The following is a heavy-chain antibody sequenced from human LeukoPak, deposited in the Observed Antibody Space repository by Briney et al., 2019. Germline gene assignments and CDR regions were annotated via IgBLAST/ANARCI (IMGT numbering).Heavy chain of an antibody. D-gene: IGHD1-26*01. CDR1: GFTFSSYW. V-gene: IGHV3-74*01. CDR2: INTDGATT. CDR3: ASTRMGSYSI. J-gene: IGHJ3*02. Sequence: PGGSLRLSCAASGFTFSSYWMHWVRQAPGKGLVWVSRINTDGATTTYADSVKGQFTISRDNARKTLYLQMNSLRVEDTAVYYCASTRMGSYSIWGQGTMVTVSS.